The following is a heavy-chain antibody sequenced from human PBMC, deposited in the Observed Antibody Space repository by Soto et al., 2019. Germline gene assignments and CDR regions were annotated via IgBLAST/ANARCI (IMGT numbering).Heavy chain of an antibody. CDR3: VRRAGGAVVWYYDL. V-gene: IGHV3-23*01. Sequence: EVQLLESGGGLVQRGGSLRLSCAASGFIFNNDAMTWVRQAPGKGLEWVARVSGRGGSAYYADSVKGRLTISRDNSNNTLYLQMTNVRGEDTAVYYCVRRAGGAVVWYYDLWGRGTLVSVFS. CDR2: VSGRGGSA. CDR1: GFIFNNDA. D-gene: IGHD2-21*01. J-gene: IGHJ2*01.